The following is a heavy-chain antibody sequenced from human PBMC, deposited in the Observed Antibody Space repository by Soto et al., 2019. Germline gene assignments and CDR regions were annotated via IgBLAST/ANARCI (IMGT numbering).Heavy chain of an antibody. CDR2: ISYDGSNK. CDR3: AKGSSGWFTYFDY. CDR1: GFTFSSYG. V-gene: IGHV3-30*18. D-gene: IGHD6-19*01. Sequence: XESLRLSCAASGFTFSSYGMHWVRQAPGKGLEWVAVISYDGSNKYYADSVKGRFTISRDNSKNTLYLQMNSLRAEDTAVYYCAKGSSGWFTYFDYWGQGTLVTVSS. J-gene: IGHJ4*02.